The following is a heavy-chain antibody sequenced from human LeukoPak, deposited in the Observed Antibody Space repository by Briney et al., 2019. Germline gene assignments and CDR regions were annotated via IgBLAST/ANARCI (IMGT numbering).Heavy chain of an antibody. CDR2: IHQDGNEK. CDR3: ARGDKFSGDY. D-gene: IGHD2-15*01. J-gene: IGHJ4*02. Sequence: GGSLRLSCAASGFTFSTYWMSWVRQAPGKGLERVANIHQDGNEKYDVDPVKGRFTISRDNAKNSLYLQMNSLRAEDTAVYYCARGDKFSGDYWGQGTLVTVSS. V-gene: IGHV3-7*04. CDR1: GFTFSTYW.